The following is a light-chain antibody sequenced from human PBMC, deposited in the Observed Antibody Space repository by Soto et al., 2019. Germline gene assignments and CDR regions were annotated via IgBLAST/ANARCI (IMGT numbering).Light chain of an antibody. V-gene: IGLV1-44*01. Sequence: QAVVTQPPSASGTPGQRVTISCSGSSSNIGSNTVNWYQQLPGTAPKLLIYSNNQRPSGVPDRFSGSKSGTSASLAISGLQSEDEADYYCAALDDSLNGLVFGGGTQVTVL. CDR2: SNN. CDR3: AALDDSLNGLV. J-gene: IGLJ2*01. CDR1: SSNIGSNT.